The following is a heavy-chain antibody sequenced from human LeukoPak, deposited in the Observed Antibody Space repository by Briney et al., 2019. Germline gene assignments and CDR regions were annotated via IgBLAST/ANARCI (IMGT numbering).Heavy chain of an antibody. Sequence: ASVKVSFKASGYTFTGYYMHWVRQAPGQGLELMGCINPNSGGTNYAQKFQGRFTMTRDTSISTAYMKLSRLRSDDTAVYYCVRVEGVAAAGHFEYWGQGTMVTVSS. CDR3: VRVEGVAAAGHFEY. D-gene: IGHD6-13*01. J-gene: IGHJ4*02. V-gene: IGHV1-2*02. CDR1: GYTFTGYY. CDR2: INPNSGGT.